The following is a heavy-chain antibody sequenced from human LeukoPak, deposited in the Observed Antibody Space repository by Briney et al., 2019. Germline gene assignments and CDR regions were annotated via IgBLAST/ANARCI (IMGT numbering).Heavy chain of an antibody. V-gene: IGHV3-30-3*01. J-gene: IGHJ3*02. D-gene: IGHD5-24*01. CDR2: ISYDGSNK. CDR3: ARAIPSPKMATMGEPLLYAFDI. Sequence: GGSLRLSCAASGFTFSSYAMSWVRQAPGRGLEWVAVISYDGSNKYYADSVKGRFTISRDNSKNTLYLQMNSLRAEDTAVYYCARAIPSPKMATMGEPLLYAFDIWGQGTMVTVSS. CDR1: GFTFSSYA.